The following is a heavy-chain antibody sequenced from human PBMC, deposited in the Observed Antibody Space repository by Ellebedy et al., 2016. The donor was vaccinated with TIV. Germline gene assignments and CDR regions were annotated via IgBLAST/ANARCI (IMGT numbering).Heavy chain of an antibody. CDR1: GYSFTSYW. D-gene: IGHD4-23*01. Sequence: GGSLRLXCKASGYSFTSYWIGWVRQMPGKGLEWMGIIFPGDSDTRYSQSFRGQVTISADNSISTAYLQWSSLKASDTAMYYCASYDYGGNSPFDPWGQGTLVTVSS. V-gene: IGHV5-51*01. CDR2: IFPGDSDT. J-gene: IGHJ5*02. CDR3: ASYDYGGNSPFDP.